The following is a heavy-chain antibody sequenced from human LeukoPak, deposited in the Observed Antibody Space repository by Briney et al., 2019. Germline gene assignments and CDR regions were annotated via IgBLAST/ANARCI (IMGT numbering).Heavy chain of an antibody. V-gene: IGHV3-23*01. CDR2: ISASGSRT. Sequence: PGGSLRLSCAASGFTFSSYAMTWLRQAPGKGLEWVSTISASGSRTYYADSVKGRFTIYRDNSKNTLYLQMNSLRAEDTAEYYCARGAAAGDNHYYYYMDVWGKGTTVTGSS. CDR3: ARGAAAGDNHYYYYMDV. J-gene: IGHJ6*03. CDR1: GFTFSSYA. D-gene: IGHD6-13*01.